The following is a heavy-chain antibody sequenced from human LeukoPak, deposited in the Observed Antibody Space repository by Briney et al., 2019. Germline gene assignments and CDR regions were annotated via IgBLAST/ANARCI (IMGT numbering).Heavy chain of an antibody. V-gene: IGHV3-66*01. D-gene: IGHD4/OR15-4a*01. Sequence: TGRSLRLSCAASGFTVSSNYMSWVRQSPGKGLEWLSVIYSGGSTYYADSVKGGFNIYRDHSKNTLYLQLNSLRAEDTAVYYCARNRDYGQTGYFDYWGQGTLVTVSS. CDR1: GFTVSSNY. J-gene: IGHJ4*02. CDR3: ARNRDYGQTGYFDY. CDR2: IYSGGST.